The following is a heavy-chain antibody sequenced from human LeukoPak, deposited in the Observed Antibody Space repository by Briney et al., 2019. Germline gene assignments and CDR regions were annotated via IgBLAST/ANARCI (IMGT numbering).Heavy chain of an antibody. CDR3: TRVDTSKDFPY. CDR1: GFTFSSYQ. V-gene: IGHV3-48*03. J-gene: IGHJ4*02. D-gene: IGHD5-18*01. CDR2: ISSSGSTI. Sequence: QTGGSLRLSCVASGFTFSSYQMNWVRQAPGKGLEWVSYISSSGSTIYYADSVKGRFAISRDNAKNSLYLQMNSLRAEDTSIYYCTRVDTSKDFPYWGQGTLVTVSS.